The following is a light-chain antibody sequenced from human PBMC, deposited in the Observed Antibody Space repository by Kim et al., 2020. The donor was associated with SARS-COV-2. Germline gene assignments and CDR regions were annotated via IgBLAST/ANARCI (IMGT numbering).Light chain of an antibody. V-gene: IGKV1-39*01. J-gene: IGKJ2*01. CDR2: AAS. CDR3: QQCYTTPYT. CDR1: ETITNF. Sequence: DIQMTQSPSSLSASIGDRVTITCRASETITNFLNWYQQKPGKAPKLLIYAASSLHSGVPSRFSGRGSGTEFTLTISSLQPEDFAAYYCQQCYTTPYTFGQGTRLEI.